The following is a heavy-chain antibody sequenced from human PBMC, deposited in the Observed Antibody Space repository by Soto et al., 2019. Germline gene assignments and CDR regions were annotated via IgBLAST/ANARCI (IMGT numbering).Heavy chain of an antibody. D-gene: IGHD3-3*01. CDR2: ISYDGSNK. CDR3: ARVGATIFGDGEIDD. Sequence: GGSLRLSCAASGFTFSSYAMHWVRQAPGKGLEWVAVISYDGSNKYYADSVKGRFTISRDNSKNQLYLQMNSLRAEDTAAYYCARVGATIFGDGEIDDWGQGTLVTVSS. CDR1: GFTFSSYA. V-gene: IGHV3-30-3*01. J-gene: IGHJ4*02.